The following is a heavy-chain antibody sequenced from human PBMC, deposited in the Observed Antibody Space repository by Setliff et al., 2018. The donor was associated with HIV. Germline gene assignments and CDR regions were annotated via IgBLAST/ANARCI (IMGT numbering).Heavy chain of an antibody. Sequence: GASVKVSCKASGYTFTSYGISWVRQAPGQGLEWMGWISAYNGNTNYAQKLQGRVTMTTDTSTSTAYMELRSLRFDDTAVYYCTRTSSSRPDAFDIWGQGTMVTVSS. CDR1: GYTFTSYG. V-gene: IGHV1-18*01. D-gene: IGHD6-13*01. CDR2: ISAYNGNT. CDR3: TRTSSSRPDAFDI. J-gene: IGHJ3*02.